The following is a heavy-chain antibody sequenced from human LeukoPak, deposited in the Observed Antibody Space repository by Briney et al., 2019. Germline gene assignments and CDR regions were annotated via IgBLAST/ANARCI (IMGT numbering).Heavy chain of an antibody. Sequence: GGSLRLSCAASGFTFSSYAMSWVRQAPGKGLEWVSAISGSGGSTYYADSVKGRLTISRDNAKNSLYLQMNSLRAEDTAVYYCARAGDGYGGWDLDYWGQGTLVTVSS. V-gene: IGHV3-23*01. CDR1: GFTFSSYA. CDR2: ISGSGGST. J-gene: IGHJ4*02. D-gene: IGHD5-24*01. CDR3: ARAGDGYGGWDLDY.